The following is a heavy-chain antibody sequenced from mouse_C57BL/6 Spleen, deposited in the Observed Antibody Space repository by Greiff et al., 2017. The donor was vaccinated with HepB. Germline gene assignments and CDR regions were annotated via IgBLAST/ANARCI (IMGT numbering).Heavy chain of an antibody. J-gene: IGHJ4*01. D-gene: IGHD1-1*01. Sequence: QVHVKQSGAELVRPGASVKLSCKASGYTFTDYYINWVKQRPGQGLEWIARIYPGSGNTYYNEKFKGKATLTAEKSSSTAYMQLSSLTSEDSAVYFCARNYGSSYDYYAMDYWGQGTSVTVSS. CDR3: ARNYGSSYDYYAMDY. V-gene: IGHV1-76*01. CDR1: GYTFTDYY. CDR2: IYPGSGNT.